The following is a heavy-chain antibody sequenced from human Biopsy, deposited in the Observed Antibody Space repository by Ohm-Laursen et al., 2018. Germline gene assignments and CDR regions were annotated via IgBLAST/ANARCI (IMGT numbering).Heavy chain of an antibody. J-gene: IGHJ6*02. V-gene: IGHV4-34*01. CDR2: INHSGRT. CDR1: GESFNSYY. Sequence: SDTLSLTCVVYGESFNSYYWSWIRQTPGKGLEWIGEINHSGRTNYNPSLKSRVTISVDTSKNQFSLKVSSVTAADTAVYYCVRGVDYYDPYHYYALDVWGQGTTVTVSS. D-gene: IGHD3-22*01. CDR3: VRGVDYYDPYHYYALDV.